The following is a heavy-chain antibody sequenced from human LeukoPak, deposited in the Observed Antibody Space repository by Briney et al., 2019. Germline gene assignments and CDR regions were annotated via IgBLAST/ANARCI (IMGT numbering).Heavy chain of an antibody. CDR2: ISGGGDRI. Sequence: PGGSLRLSCAASGFSFNNFAMSWVRQSAGKGLEWVSTISGGGDRIHYPDSVKGRFIISRDNSKNTVNLQMNSVRAEDTALYYCVRLQWELPISWGYFDKWGQGTPVTVSS. CDR3: VRLQWELPISWGYFDK. V-gene: IGHV3-23*01. J-gene: IGHJ4*02. CDR1: GFSFNNFA. D-gene: IGHD4-23*01.